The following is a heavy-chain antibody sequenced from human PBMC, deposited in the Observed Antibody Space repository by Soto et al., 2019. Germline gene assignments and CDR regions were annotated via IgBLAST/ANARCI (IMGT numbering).Heavy chain of an antibody. J-gene: IGHJ2*01. CDR2: ISSSSTTK. Sequence: KGLEWVSYISSSSTTKYYADSVKGRFTISRDNAKNSLYLQMNSLRAEDTAVFFFVKAEDGIRDTVPVSAFLLNRSSDL. D-gene: IGHD3-3*01. V-gene: IGHV3-48*01. CDR3: VKAEDGIRDTVPVSAFLLNRSSDL.